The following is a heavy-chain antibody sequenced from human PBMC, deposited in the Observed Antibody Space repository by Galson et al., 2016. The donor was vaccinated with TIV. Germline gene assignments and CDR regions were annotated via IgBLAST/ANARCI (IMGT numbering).Heavy chain of an antibody. D-gene: IGHD4-17*01. V-gene: IGHV4-38-2*02. Sequence: SETLSLTCTVSGYSISSGYYWGWIRQSPGKGLEWMGSIYYTGTTYTNPSLKSRLTLSVDTSNNQVSLRLSSVTAADTAVYYCASEGSTVTMHHYFGLDVWGQGATLIVSS. J-gene: IGHJ6*02. CDR3: ASEGSTVTMHHYFGLDV. CDR1: GYSISSGYY. CDR2: IYYTGTT.